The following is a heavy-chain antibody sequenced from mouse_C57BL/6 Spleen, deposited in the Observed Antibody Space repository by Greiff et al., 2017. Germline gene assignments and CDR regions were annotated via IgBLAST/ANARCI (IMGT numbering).Heavy chain of an antibody. V-gene: IGHV1-26*01. D-gene: IGHD2-3*01. J-gene: IGHJ4*01. CDR3: ARKWDGPYYAMDY. CDR1: GYTFTDYY. CDR2: INPNNGGT. Sequence: EVQLQQSGPELVKPGASVKISCKASGYTFTDYYMNWVKQSHGKSLEWIGDINPNNGGTSYNQKFKGKATLTVDKSSSTAYMELRSLTSEDSAVYYCARKWDGPYYAMDYWGQGTSVTVSS.